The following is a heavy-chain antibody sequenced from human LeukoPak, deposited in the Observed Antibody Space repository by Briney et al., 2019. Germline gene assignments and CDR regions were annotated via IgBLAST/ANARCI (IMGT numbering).Heavy chain of an antibody. Sequence: SGGSLRLSCAVSGFTFSSYWMHWVRQAPGKGLVWVSRIDRDGSRINYADSVKGRFTISRDNGKNTLFLQMNRLRAEDAAVYYCVRGNDYGGPHYWGQGTLVTVSS. CDR2: IDRDGSRI. CDR1: GFTFSSYW. V-gene: IGHV3-74*01. CDR3: VRGNDYGGPHY. D-gene: IGHD4-23*01. J-gene: IGHJ4*02.